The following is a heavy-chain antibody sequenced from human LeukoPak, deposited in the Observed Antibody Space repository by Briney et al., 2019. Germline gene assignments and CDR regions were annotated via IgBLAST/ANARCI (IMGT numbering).Heavy chain of an antibody. Sequence: GGSLRLSCAASGSTFSSYAMSWVRQAPGKGLEWVSAISGSGGSTYYADSVKGRFTISRDNSKNTLYPQMNSLRAEDTAVYYCAKGRGLVIDYWGQGTLVTVSS. CDR1: GSTFSSYA. CDR3: AKGRGLVIDY. J-gene: IGHJ4*02. D-gene: IGHD2-2*01. V-gene: IGHV3-23*01. CDR2: ISGSGGST.